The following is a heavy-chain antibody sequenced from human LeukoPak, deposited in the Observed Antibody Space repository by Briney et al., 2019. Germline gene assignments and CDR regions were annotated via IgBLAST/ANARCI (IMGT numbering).Heavy chain of an antibody. CDR3: ARDDPTLGFDY. Sequence: PSETLSLTCTVSGGSISSYYWSWIRQPAGEGLEWIGRIYTSGSTNYNPSLKSRVTMPVDTSKNQFSLKLSSVTAADTAVYYCARDDPTLGFDYWGQGTLVTVSS. D-gene: IGHD3-16*01. CDR1: GGSISSYY. CDR2: IYTSGST. V-gene: IGHV4-4*07. J-gene: IGHJ4*02.